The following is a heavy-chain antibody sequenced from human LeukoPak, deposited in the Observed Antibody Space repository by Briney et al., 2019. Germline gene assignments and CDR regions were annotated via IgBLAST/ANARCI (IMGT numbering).Heavy chain of an antibody. CDR3: AKGDNYYDSSGYYHVRALFDY. CDR1: GFTFSSYA. Sequence: GGSLRLSRVASGFTFSSYAMHWVRQAPGKGLEWVAGTSYNGNKKFYADSVKGRFSISRDNSKNTLYLQMDSLRAEDTAVYYCAKGDNYYDSSGYYHVRALFDYWGQGALVTVSS. J-gene: IGHJ4*02. D-gene: IGHD3-22*01. CDR2: TSYNGNKK. V-gene: IGHV3-30*04.